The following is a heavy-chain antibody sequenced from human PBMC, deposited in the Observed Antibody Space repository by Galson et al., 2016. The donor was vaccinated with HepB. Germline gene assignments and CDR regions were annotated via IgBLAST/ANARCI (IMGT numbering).Heavy chain of an antibody. J-gene: IGHJ4*02. V-gene: IGHV4-59*12. CDR1: GGSISSYY. D-gene: IGHD6-25*01. CDR2: ISSSGST. CDR3: ARQYRGGPSDY. Sequence: SETLSLTCTVSGGSISSYYWNWIRQPPGKGLEWIGYISSSGSTNYNPSLKSRVTISVDMSRNQISLRLTSVTAADTALYYCARQYRGGPSDYWGQGTLVIVSS.